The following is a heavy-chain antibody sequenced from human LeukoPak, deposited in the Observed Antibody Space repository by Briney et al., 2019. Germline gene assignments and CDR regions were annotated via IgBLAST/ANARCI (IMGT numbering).Heavy chain of an antibody. CDR1: VGSISSFY. CDR2: INDSGST. Sequence: SETLSLPCSVSVGSISSFYCSWIRQPPGQGLEWIGYINDSGSTTFNPSLESRVTMSVDTSKNQFSLKLSSVTAADTAVYYCARGTGWFFFWGQGTLVTVSS. CDR3: ARGTGWFFF. D-gene: IGHD3-9*01. J-gene: IGHJ4*02. V-gene: IGHV4-59*01.